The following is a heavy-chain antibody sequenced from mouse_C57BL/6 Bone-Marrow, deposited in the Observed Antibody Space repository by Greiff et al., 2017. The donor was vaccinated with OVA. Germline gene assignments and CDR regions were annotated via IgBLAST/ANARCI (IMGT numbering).Heavy chain of an antibody. J-gene: IGHJ1*03. CDR1: GYTFTSYG. CDR2: IYPRSGNT. Sequence: VKLMESGAELARPGASVKLSCKASGYTFTSYGISWVKQRTGQGLEWIGEIYPRSGNTYYNEKFKGKATLTADKSSSTAYMELRSLTSEDSAVYFCARLGYYGSSNWYFDVWGTGTTVTVSS. V-gene: IGHV1-81*01. CDR3: ARLGYYGSSNWYFDV. D-gene: IGHD1-1*01.